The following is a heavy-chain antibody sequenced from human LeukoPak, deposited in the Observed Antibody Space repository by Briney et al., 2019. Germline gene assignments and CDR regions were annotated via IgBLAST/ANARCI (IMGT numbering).Heavy chain of an antibody. J-gene: IGHJ6*02. CDR3: ARSGSYFGSRGVFGMDV. CDR1: GGSISNYY. CDR2: IYSTGAT. Sequence: SETLSLTCTVSGGSISNYYWSWIRQPAGKGLEWIRRIYSTGATTYSPSLGSRVTMSVDTSKNQFSLSLTSVTAADTAVYYCARSGSYFGSRGVFGMDVWGQGTTVTVSS. V-gene: IGHV4-4*07. D-gene: IGHD3-10*01.